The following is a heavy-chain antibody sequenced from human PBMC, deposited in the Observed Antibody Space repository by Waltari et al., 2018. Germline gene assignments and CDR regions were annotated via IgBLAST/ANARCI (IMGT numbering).Heavy chain of an antibody. J-gene: IGHJ4*02. D-gene: IGHD2-15*01. Sequence: EVQLVESGGGLVQPGGSLRLSCAASGFTSSSYSMNWFRQAPGKGREWVSYISSSSSTIYYADSVKGRFTISRDNAKNSLYLQMNSLRAEDTAVYYCARETGRWFDYWGQGTLVTVSS. V-gene: IGHV3-48*01. CDR1: GFTSSSYS. CDR3: ARETGRWFDY. CDR2: ISSSSSTI.